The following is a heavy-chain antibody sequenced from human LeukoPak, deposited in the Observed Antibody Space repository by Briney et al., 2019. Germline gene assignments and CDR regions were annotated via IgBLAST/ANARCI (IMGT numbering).Heavy chain of an antibody. Sequence: PGGSLRLSCAAPGFTFSSYGMHWVRQAPGKGLEWVAVIWYDGSNKYYADSVKGRFTISRDNSKNTLYLQMNSLRAEDTAVYYCARIAAAGTDFDYWGRGTLVTVSS. D-gene: IGHD6-13*01. CDR3: ARIAAAGTDFDY. V-gene: IGHV3-33*01. CDR1: GFTFSSYG. CDR2: IWYDGSNK. J-gene: IGHJ4*02.